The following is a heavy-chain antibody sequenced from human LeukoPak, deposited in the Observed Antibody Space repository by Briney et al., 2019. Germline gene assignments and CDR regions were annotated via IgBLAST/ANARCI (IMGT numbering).Heavy chain of an antibody. CDR3: ARLNRGVEWIQLWDDAFDI. V-gene: IGHV4-30-2*01. D-gene: IGHD5-18*01. J-gene: IGHJ3*02. Sequence: PSETLSLTCTVSGGSISSGGYYWSWIRQPPGTGLEWIGYIYHSGSTYYNPSLKSRVTISVDRSKNQFSLKLSSVTAADTAVYYCARLNRGVEWIQLWDDAFDIWGQGTMVTVSS. CDR2: IYHSGST. CDR1: GGSISSGGYY.